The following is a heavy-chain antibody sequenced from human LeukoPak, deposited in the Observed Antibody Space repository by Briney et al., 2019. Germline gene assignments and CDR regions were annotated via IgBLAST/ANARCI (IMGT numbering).Heavy chain of an antibody. CDR2: ISGSSSHI. V-gene: IGHV3-21*06. D-gene: IGHD3-22*01. J-gene: IGHJ4*02. CDR1: GFTFSIYS. CDR3: ARVARNDYYDSSAFYSDY. Sequence: GGSLRLSCVTSGFTFSIYSMNWVRLAPGKGLERLSSISGSSSHIYYADSVKGRCTISRDNAENSLYSQMNSLRAEDTALYFCARVARNDYYDSSAFYSDYWGQGTLVTVPS.